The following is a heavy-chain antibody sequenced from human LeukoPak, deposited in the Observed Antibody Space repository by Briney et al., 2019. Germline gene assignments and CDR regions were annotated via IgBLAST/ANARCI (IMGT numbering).Heavy chain of an antibody. J-gene: IGHJ4*02. Sequence: PSETLSLTCTVSGGSISSGGYSWSWIRQPPGKGLEWIGYIYHSGSTYYNPSLKSRVTISVDRSKNQFSLKLGSVTAADTAVYYCAREGCSGGSCYFDYWGQGTLVTVSS. CDR1: GGSISSGGYS. D-gene: IGHD2-15*01. CDR3: AREGCSGGSCYFDY. V-gene: IGHV4-30-2*01. CDR2: IYHSGST.